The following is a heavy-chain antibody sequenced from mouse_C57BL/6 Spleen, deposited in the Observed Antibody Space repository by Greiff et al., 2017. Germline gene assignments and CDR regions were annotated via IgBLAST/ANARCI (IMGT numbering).Heavy chain of an antibody. V-gene: IGHV1-66*01. CDR2: IYPGSGNT. CDR3: ARISYDYDDY. D-gene: IGHD2-4*01. Sequence: VQLQQSGPELVKPGASVKISCKASGYSFTSYYIHWVKQRPGQGLEWIGWIYPGSGNTKYNEKFKGKATLTADTSSSTAYMQLSSLTSEDSAVYYCARISYDYDDYWGQGTTLTVSS. CDR1: GYSFTSYY. J-gene: IGHJ2*01.